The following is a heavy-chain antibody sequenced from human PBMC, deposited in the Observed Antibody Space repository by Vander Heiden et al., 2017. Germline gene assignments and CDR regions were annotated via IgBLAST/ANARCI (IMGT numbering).Heavy chain of an antibody. CDR2: ISGSGGRL. D-gene: IGHD2-15*01. J-gene: IGHJ5*02. CDR1: GFTFSTDA. CDR3: TKEGYCSGGSCYSAFDP. V-gene: IGHV3-23*01. Sequence: EVQLLETGGGLVQPGGSLRLSCAASGFTFSTDAMSWVRQAPGKGLEWVSAISGSGGRLYYADSVKGRFTISRDNSKNTLYLQMNSLRAEDTAVYYCTKEGYCSGGSCYSAFDPWGQGTLVTVSS.